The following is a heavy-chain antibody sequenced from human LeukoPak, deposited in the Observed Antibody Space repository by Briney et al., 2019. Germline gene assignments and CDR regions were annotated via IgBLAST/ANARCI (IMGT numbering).Heavy chain of an antibody. J-gene: IGHJ4*02. V-gene: IGHV1-18*01. CDR2: ISAYNGNT. CDR1: GYTFTSYG. Sequence: GASVKVSCKASGYTFTSYGISWVRQAPGQGLEWMGWISAYNGNTNYAQKLQGRVTMTTDTSTSTAYMELRSLRSDDTAVYYCGVTYYYDSSTDYWGQGTLVTVSS. D-gene: IGHD3-22*01. CDR3: GVTYYYDSSTDY.